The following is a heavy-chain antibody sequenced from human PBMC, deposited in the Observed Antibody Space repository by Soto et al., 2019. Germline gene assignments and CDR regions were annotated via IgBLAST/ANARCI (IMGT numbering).Heavy chain of an antibody. CDR3: ATTILIRYFDN. J-gene: IGHJ4*02. CDR1: GFTFSHYW. V-gene: IGHV3-7*03. D-gene: IGHD3-3*02. CDR2: VDPDGGET. Sequence: DVQLVQSGGGLVQPGGSLRLSCGASGFTFSHYWMSWVRQAPGKGLEWVACVDPDGGETHYADSVKGRFTVSRDNAKSLGVLEMESVRVEDTAIYFCATTILIRYFDNWGQGTQVTVSS.